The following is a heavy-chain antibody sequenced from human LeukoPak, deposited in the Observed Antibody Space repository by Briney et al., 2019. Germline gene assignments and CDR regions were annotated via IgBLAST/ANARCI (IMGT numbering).Heavy chain of an antibody. J-gene: IGHJ5*02. Sequence: ASVKVSCKVSGYTLTELSMHWVRQAPGKGLEWMGGFDPEDGETIYAQKFQGRVTMTEDTSTDTAYMELSSLRSEDTAVYYCARGHHRRPRIAAAGTHWFDPWGQGTLVTVSS. CDR2: FDPEDGET. CDR1: GYTLTELS. V-gene: IGHV1-24*01. CDR3: ARGHHRRPRIAAAGTHWFDP. D-gene: IGHD6-13*01.